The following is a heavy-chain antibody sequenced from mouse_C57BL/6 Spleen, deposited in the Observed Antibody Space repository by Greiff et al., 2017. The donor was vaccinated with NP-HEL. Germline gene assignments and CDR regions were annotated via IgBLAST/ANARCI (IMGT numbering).Heavy chain of an antibody. CDR1: GYTFTSYW. V-gene: IGHV1-69*01. Sequence: QVQLQQPGAELVMPGASVKLSCKASGYTFTSYWMHWVKQRPGQGLEWIGEIDPSDSYTNYNQKFKGKSTLTVDKSSSTADMQLSSLTSEDSAVYYCARIRAYFDVWGTGTTVTVSS. CDR2: IDPSDSYT. J-gene: IGHJ1*03. CDR3: ARIRAYFDV.